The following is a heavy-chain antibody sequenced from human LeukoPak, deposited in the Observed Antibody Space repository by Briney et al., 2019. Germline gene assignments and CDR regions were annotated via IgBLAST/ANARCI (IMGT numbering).Heavy chain of an antibody. Sequence: GGSLRLSCAASGFPFSSYWMHWVRHAPGKGLVWVSRMNSEGSSTSYADSVKGRFTISRDNAKNTVHLQMNSLRAEDTAVYYCARGDAVLLWFGESTSSYNWFDPWGQGTLVTVSS. D-gene: IGHD3-10*01. CDR2: MNSEGSST. CDR3: ARGDAVLLWFGESTSSYNWFDP. V-gene: IGHV3-74*01. J-gene: IGHJ5*02. CDR1: GFPFSSYW.